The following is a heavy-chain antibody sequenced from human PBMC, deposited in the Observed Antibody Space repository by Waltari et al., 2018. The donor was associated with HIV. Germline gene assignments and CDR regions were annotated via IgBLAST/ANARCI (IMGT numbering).Heavy chain of an antibody. CDR2: IYTRGSP. CDR1: GGSISSYY. J-gene: IGHJ3*02. D-gene: IGHD3-16*02. CDR3: ARGLRLGELSLYKYAFDI. V-gene: IGHV4-4*07. Sequence: QVQLEESGPGLVKPSETLSLTCTVSGGSISSYYWSWIRLPAGKGLEWIGRIYTRGSPNYNPALRGRVTLSVDTSMNQFSLKLSAVTAADTAVYYCARGLRLGELSLYKYAFDIWGQGTMFTVSS.